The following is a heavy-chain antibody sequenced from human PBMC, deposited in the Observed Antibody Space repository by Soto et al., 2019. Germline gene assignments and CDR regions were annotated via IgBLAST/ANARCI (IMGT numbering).Heavy chain of an antibody. J-gene: IGHJ5*02. CDR2: IYYSGST. CDR1: GGSVSSGSYY. D-gene: IGHD3-9*01. Sequence: SETLSLTCTVSGGSVSSGSYYWSWIRQPRGKGLEWIGYIYYSGSTNYNPSLKSRVTISVDTSKNQFSLKLSSVTAADTAVYYCARLYYDILTGPNWFDPWGQGTLVTVSS. CDR3: ARLYYDILTGPNWFDP. V-gene: IGHV4-61*01.